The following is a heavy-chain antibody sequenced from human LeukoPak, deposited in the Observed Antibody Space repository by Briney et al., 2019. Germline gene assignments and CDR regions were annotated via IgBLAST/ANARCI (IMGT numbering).Heavy chain of an antibody. V-gene: IGHV3-33*01. CDR3: ARDRGSYYLYYFDY. CDR2: IWYDGSNK. Sequence: GGSLRLSCAASGFTFSSYGMHWVRQAPGKGLEWVAVIWYDGSNKYYADSVKGRFTISRDNSRNTLYLQMNSLRAEDTAVYYCARDRGSYYLYYFDYWGQGTLVTVSS. D-gene: IGHD1-26*01. J-gene: IGHJ4*02. CDR1: GFTFSSYG.